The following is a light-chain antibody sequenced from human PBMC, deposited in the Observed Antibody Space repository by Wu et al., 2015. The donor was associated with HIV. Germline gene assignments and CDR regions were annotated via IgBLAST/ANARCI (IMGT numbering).Light chain of an antibody. CDR3: QQLRT. Sequence: DIQLTQSPSFLSASVGDRVTITCRASQGISSYLAWYQQKPGKAPKLLIYAASTLQSGVPSRFSGSGSGTEFTLTISSLQPEDFATYYCQQLRTFGQGTKPGD. J-gene: IGKJ2*01. V-gene: IGKV1-9*01. CDR1: QGISSY. CDR2: AAS.